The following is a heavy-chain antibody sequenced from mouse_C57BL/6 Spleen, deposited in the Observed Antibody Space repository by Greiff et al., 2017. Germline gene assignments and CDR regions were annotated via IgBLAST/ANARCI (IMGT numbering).Heavy chain of an antibody. D-gene: IGHD2-2*01. CDR3: ARRFGYDWFAY. J-gene: IGHJ3*01. CDR1: GFTFSDYG. Sequence: EVKVVESGGGLVKPGGSLKLSCAASGFTFSDYGMHWVRQAPEKGLEWVAYISSGSSTIYYADTVKGRFTISRDNAKNTLFLQMTSLRSEDTAMYYCARRFGYDWFAYWGQGTLVTVSA. V-gene: IGHV5-17*01. CDR2: ISSGSSTI.